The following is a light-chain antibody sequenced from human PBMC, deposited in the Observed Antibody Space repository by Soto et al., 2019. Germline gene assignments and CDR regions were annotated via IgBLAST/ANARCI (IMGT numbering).Light chain of an antibody. CDR3: QQTYSSPRT. V-gene: IGKV1-39*01. CDR2: GAS. Sequence: EIQMTQSPTSLSASVGDRVTITCRASQTISTFLNWYQQKPGRAPQLLIYGASGLQSGVSSRFSGSGSGIDFSLTISSLQPEDFATYYWQQTYSSPRTFGQGTKVDIK. CDR1: QTISTF. J-gene: IGKJ1*01.